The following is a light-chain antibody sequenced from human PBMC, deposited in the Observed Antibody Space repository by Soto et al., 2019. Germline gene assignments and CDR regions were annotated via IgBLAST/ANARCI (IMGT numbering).Light chain of an antibody. CDR3: QQRSNWPLT. Sequence: EIMLTQSPATLSLSPGERATLSCRASQSVSSYLAWYQRKPGQAPRLLIYDASNRATGIPARFSGSGSGTDFTLTISSLEPEDFAVYYCQQRSNWPLTFGGGTKVEIK. CDR1: QSVSSY. J-gene: IGKJ4*01. CDR2: DAS. V-gene: IGKV3-11*01.